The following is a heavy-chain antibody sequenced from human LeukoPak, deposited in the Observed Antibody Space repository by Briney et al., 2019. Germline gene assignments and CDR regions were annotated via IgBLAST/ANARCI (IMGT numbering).Heavy chain of an antibody. CDR1: GGTFSSYA. J-gene: IGHJ4*02. CDR3: ARDYSERPVRFLEWLDD. V-gene: IGHV1-69*13. CDR2: IIPIFGTA. D-gene: IGHD3-3*01. Sequence: SVTVSCKASGGTFSSYAISWVRQAPGQGLEWMGGIIPIFGTANYAQKFQGRVTITADESTSTAYMELSSLRSEDTAVYYCARDYSERPVRFLEWLDDWGQGTLVTVSS.